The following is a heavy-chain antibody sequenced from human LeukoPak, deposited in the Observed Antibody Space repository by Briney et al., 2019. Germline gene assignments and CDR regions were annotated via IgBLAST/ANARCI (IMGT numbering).Heavy chain of an antibody. CDR3: ARFSGSPNFDY. Sequence: GASVKVSCRASGYTFSGYFMHWVRQAPGRGLEWMGWIYPNSGGTKYAQKFQGRVTMTRDTSISTIYMELSSLRSDDTAVYYCARFSGSPNFDYWGQGTLVTVPS. V-gene: IGHV1-2*02. D-gene: IGHD1-26*01. J-gene: IGHJ4*02. CDR2: IYPNSGGT. CDR1: GYTFSGYF.